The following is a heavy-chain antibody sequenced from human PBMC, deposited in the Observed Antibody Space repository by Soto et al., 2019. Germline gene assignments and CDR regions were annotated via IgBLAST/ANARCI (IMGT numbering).Heavy chain of an antibody. J-gene: IGHJ5*02. CDR3: ARSYQLPSMDWFDP. V-gene: IGHV1-2*02. Sequence: QVQLVQSGAEVRKPGASVRVSCKASEYTFAGYYVHWVRQAPGQGLEWMGWLNPTSGATKSVQKFQGRVTMTRDRSLSTAYMELSRLRSDDTAMFYCARSYQLPSMDWFDPWGQGTLVTVSS. D-gene: IGHD2-2*01. CDR2: LNPTSGAT. CDR1: EYTFAGYY.